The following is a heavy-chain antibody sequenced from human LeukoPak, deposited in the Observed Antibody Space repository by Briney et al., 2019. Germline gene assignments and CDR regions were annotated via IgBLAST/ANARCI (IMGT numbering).Heavy chain of an antibody. J-gene: IGHJ4*02. V-gene: IGHV3-23*01. CDR3: ARGNSGHCTGATYYALNY. D-gene: IGHD2-8*02. CDR2: ISDDFGT. Sequence: RGSLPQTLAASGFTFISYAMSFLRRAPGKGLEWVSAISDDFGTYHADSVKGRFTISRDNSRNTLYLQMTSLRAEDTAVYYCARGNSGHCTGATYYALNYWGQGPLVTVSS. CDR1: GFTFISYA.